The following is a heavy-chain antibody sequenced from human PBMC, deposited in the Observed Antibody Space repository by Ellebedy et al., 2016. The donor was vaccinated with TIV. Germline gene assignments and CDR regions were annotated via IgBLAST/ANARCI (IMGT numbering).Heavy chain of an antibody. Sequence: GESLKISCAGSGFTFSSYWMYWVRQAPGKGLEWVASIKEDGSFTQYVDSVRGRFTISRDNAKNSLYLQMNSLRAEDTAVYYCARDHRSNSCLDVWGQGTTVTVSS. D-gene: IGHD2-2*01. CDR1: GFTFSSYW. V-gene: IGHV3-7*01. J-gene: IGHJ6*02. CDR3: ARDHRSNSCLDV. CDR2: IKEDGSFT.